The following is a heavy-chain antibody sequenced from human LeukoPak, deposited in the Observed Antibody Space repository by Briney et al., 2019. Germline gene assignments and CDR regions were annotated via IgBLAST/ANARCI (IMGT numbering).Heavy chain of an antibody. CDR3: AREAVGNFDY. Sequence: ASVKVSCKASGYTFTSYGISWVRQAPGQGLEWMGGIIPILGTANYAQKLQGRVTMTTDTSTSTAYMELRSLRSDDTAVYYCAREAVGNFDYWGQGTLVTVSS. J-gene: IGHJ4*02. V-gene: IGHV1-18*01. CDR2: IIPILGTA. CDR1: GYTFTSYG. D-gene: IGHD6-19*01.